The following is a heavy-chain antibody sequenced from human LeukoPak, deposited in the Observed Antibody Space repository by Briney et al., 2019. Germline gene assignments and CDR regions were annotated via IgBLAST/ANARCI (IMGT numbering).Heavy chain of an antibody. V-gene: IGHV4-4*08. J-gene: IGHJ4*02. D-gene: IGHD2-2*01. CDR2: IYTSGST. CDR1: GGSISSYY. CDR3: ARVVGCSSTSCYGGADY. Sequence: SETLSLTCTVSGGSISSYYWSWIRQPPGKRLEWIGYIYTSGSTNYNPSLKSRVTISVDTSKNQFSLKLSSVTAADTAVYYCARVVGCSSTSCYGGADYWGQGTLVTVSS.